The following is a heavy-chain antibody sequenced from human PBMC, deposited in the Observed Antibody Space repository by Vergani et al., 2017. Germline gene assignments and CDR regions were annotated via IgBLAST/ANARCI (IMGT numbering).Heavy chain of an antibody. CDR3: ARRGYCSSTSCYGGAFDI. Sequence: EVQLVQSGAEVKKPGESLKISCKGSGYSFTSYWIGWVRQMPGKGLEWMGIIYPGDSDTRYSPSFQGQVTISADKSISTAYLQWSSLKASDTAMYYWARRGYCSSTSCYGGAFDIWGQGTMVTVSS. CDR2: IYPGDSDT. CDR1: GYSFTSYW. J-gene: IGHJ3*02. V-gene: IGHV5-51*03. D-gene: IGHD2-2*01.